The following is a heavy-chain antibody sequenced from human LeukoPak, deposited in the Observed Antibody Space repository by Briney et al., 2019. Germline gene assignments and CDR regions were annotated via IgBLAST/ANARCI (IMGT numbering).Heavy chain of an antibody. CDR3: ARRRYYYDSSGYYFEYYFDY. J-gene: IGHJ4*02. V-gene: IGHV4-59*01. D-gene: IGHD3-22*01. CDR1: GGSFSGYY. Sequence: SETLSLTCAVYGGSFSGYYWSWIRQPPEKGLEWIGYIYYSGSTNYNPSLKSRVTISVDTSKNQFSLKLSSVTAADTAVYYCARRRYYYDSSGYYFEYYFDYWGQGTLVTVSS. CDR2: IYYSGST.